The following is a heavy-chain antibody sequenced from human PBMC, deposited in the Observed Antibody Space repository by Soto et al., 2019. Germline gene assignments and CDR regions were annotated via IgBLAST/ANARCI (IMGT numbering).Heavy chain of an antibody. J-gene: IGHJ3*02. CDR1: GFTFSSYA. CDR3: ARETGDDSSGYYTSAFDI. V-gene: IGHV3-30-3*01. Sequence: GGSLRLSCAASGFTFSSYAMHWVRQAPGKGLEWVAVISYDGSNKYYADSVKGRFTISRDNSKNTLYLQMNSLGAEDTAVYFFARETGDDSSGYYTSAFDIWGQGTMVTVSS. CDR2: ISYDGSNK. D-gene: IGHD3-22*01.